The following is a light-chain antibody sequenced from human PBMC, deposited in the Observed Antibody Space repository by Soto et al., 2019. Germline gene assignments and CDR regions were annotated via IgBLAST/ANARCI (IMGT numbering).Light chain of an antibody. J-gene: IGKJ1*01. CDR2: GAS. V-gene: IGKV3-20*01. CDR3: QHYDSSPWT. Sequence: EIVLTQSPGTLSLSPGERATLSCRASQSVSSNYLAWYQQKPGQAPRLLIYGASARATGIPDRFSGSGSGTHFTLTISRLEPEDFAVYFCQHYDSSPWTFGQGTKVEIK. CDR1: QSVSSNY.